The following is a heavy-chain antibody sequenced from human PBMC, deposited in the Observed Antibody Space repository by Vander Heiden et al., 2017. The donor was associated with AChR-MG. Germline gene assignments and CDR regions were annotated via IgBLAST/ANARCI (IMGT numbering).Heavy chain of an antibody. Sequence: QVQLVESGGGVVQPGRSLRLSCAASGFTFSSYYMHWVRQAPGKGLEWVAVISYDGNNKYYADSVKGRFTISRDNSKNTLYLQMNSLRAEDTAVYYCARDADILTGYPISKGMDVWGQGTTVTVSS. CDR1: GFTFSSYY. D-gene: IGHD3-9*01. V-gene: IGHV3-30-3*01. CDR3: ARDADILTGYPISKGMDV. J-gene: IGHJ6*02. CDR2: ISYDGNNK.